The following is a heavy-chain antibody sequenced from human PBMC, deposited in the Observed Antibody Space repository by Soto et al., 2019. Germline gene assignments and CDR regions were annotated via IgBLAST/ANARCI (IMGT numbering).Heavy chain of an antibody. V-gene: IGHV4-30-2*01. J-gene: IGHJ1*01. CDR3: ASGYDILTGYPTLPGSIQH. D-gene: IGHD3-9*01. CDR1: GGSISSGGYS. Sequence: PSETLSLTCAVSGGSISSGGYSWSWIRQPPGKGLEWIGYIYHSGSTYYNPSLKSRVTISVDRSKNQFSLKLSSVTAADTAVYYCASGYDILTGYPTLPGSIQHWGQGTLVTVS. CDR2: IYHSGST.